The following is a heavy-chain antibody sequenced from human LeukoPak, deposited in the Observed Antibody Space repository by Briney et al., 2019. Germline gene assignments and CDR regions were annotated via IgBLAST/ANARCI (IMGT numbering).Heavy chain of an antibody. Sequence: SETLSLTCTVSGGSISSGGYYWSWIRQHPGKGLEWIGYIYYSGSTYYNPSLKSRVTISVDTSKNQFSLKLSSVTAADTAVYYCARGHAGITIFGPPRIYGMDVWGQGTTVTVSS. CDR3: ARGHAGITIFGPPRIYGMDV. J-gene: IGHJ6*02. CDR2: IYYSGST. D-gene: IGHD3-3*01. V-gene: IGHV4-31*03. CDR1: GGSISSGGYY.